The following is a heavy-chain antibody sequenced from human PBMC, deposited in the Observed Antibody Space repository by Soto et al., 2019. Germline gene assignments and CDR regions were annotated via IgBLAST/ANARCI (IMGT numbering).Heavy chain of an antibody. J-gene: IGHJ4*02. D-gene: IGHD2-21*02. CDR1: GFTFSSHG. V-gene: IGHV3-30*18. CDR3: AKVAVVVTAIHYFDY. Sequence: PRGSLRPSCAASGFTFSSHGVHWVRQAAGKGLEWVAVISYDGSNKYYADSVKGRFTISRDNSKNTLYLQMNSLRAEDTAVYYCAKVAVVVTAIHYFDYWGQGTLVTVSS. CDR2: ISYDGSNK.